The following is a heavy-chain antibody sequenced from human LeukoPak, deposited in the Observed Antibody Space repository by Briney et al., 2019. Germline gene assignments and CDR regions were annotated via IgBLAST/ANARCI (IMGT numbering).Heavy chain of an antibody. CDR3: AKSAGYGLIDY. J-gene: IGHJ4*02. V-gene: IGHV4-38-2*02. D-gene: IGHD5-12*01. CDR2: IYHSGNT. CDR1: GYSISSGYY. Sequence: SETLSLTCTVSGYSISSGYYWAWIRQPPGKGLQWIGNIYHSGNTYYNPSLKSRVSISVDTSKNQFSLRLNSVTAADTAMYYCAKSAGYGLIDYWGQGTLVTVSS.